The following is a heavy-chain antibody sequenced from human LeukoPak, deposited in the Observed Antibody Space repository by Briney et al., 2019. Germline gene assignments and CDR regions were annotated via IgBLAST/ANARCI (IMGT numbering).Heavy chain of an antibody. J-gene: IGHJ6*02. CDR3: ASPTDMVRGASYYYYGMDV. D-gene: IGHD3-10*01. CDR2: IYHSGST. Sequence: SETLSLTCAVSGGSISSGGYSWSWIRQPPGKGLEWIGYIYHSGSTYYNPSLKSRVTISVDRSKNQFSLKLSSVTAADTAVYYCASPTDMVRGASYYYYGMDVWGQGTTVTVSS. CDR1: GGSISSGGYS. V-gene: IGHV4-30-2*01.